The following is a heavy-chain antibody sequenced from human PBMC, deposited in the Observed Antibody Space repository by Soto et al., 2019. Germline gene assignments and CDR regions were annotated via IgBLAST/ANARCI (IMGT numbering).Heavy chain of an antibody. CDR1: GGSISSYY. CDR2: IYYSGST. Sequence: QVQLQESGPGLVKPSETLSLTCTVSGGSISSYYWSWIRQPPGKGLEWIGYIYYSGSTNYNPSLKCRVTISVDTSKNQFSLKLSSVTAADTAVYYCARGYYADPYYFDYWGQGTLVTVSS. D-gene: IGHD2-2*01. V-gene: IGHV4-59*01. CDR3: ARGYYADPYYFDY. J-gene: IGHJ4*02.